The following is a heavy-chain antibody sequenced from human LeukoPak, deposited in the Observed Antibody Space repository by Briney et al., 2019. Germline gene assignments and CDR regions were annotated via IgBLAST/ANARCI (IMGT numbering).Heavy chain of an antibody. V-gene: IGHV3-74*01. Sequence: GGSLRLSCAASGFTFSTYWMSWVRQAPGKGLVWVSRIKSDGSTNYADSVKGRVTISRDNAKNTLSLQMNSLRPEDTAVYYCARAPSEIGGYYPEYFRHWGQGTLVTVSS. CDR1: GFTFSTYW. J-gene: IGHJ1*01. CDR2: IKSDGST. CDR3: ARAPSEIGGYYPEYFRH. D-gene: IGHD3-3*01.